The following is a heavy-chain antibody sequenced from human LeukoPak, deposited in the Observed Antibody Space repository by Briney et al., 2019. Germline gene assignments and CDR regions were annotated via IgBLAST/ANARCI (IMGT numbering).Heavy chain of an antibody. CDR3: ARARRGKIDS. V-gene: IGHV3-11*06. CDR2: TSNSGAYS. D-gene: IGHD1-1*01. J-gene: IGHJ5*01. Sequence: GGSLRRSCAASGFTFSDYFMTWVRRAPGKGLECISFTSNSGAYSNYADSVKGRFTVSRDNAKNSLFLQMNSLGMEDTATYYCARARRGKIDSWGQGILVSVSS. CDR1: GFTFSDYF.